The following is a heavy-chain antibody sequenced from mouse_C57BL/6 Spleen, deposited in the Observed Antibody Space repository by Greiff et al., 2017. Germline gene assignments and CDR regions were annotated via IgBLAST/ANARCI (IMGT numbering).Heavy chain of an antibody. Sequence: EVQRVESGAGLVKPGGSLKLSCAASGFTISSYAMSWVRQTPEQRLEWVAYISSGGDYLYYAATVKGRFTISRDTASNTLYLHKLRLKSEDTAMYYCTRDVYDCGDGEFDVWGTGTTVTGS. CDR3: TRDVYDCGDGEFDV. V-gene: IGHV5-9-1*02. CDR2: ISSGGDYL. J-gene: IGHJ1*03. CDR1: GFTISSYA. D-gene: IGHD2-3*01.